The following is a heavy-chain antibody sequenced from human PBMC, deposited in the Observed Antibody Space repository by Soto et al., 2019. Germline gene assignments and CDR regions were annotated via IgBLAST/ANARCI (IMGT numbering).Heavy chain of an antibody. Sequence: GGSLRLSCAASGFTFSNYWMHWVRQAPGKGLVWVSRINSDESSTSYADSVKGRFTISRDNAKNTLYLQMNSLRAEDTAVYYWTRGYDYVWGVYWGQGTLVTVSS. J-gene: IGHJ4*02. D-gene: IGHD3-16*01. V-gene: IGHV3-74*01. CDR1: GFTFSNYW. CDR3: TRGYDYVWGVY. CDR2: INSDESST.